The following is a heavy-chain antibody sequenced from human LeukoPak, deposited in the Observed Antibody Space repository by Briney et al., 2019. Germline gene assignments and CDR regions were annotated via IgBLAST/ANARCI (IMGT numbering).Heavy chain of an antibody. CDR3: ARDQGWGSRDAFDI. CDR1: GFTFSSYA. V-gene: IGHV3-30-3*01. CDR2: ISYDGSNK. J-gene: IGHJ3*02. Sequence: DPGGSLRLSCAASGFTFSSYAMHWVRQAPGKGLEWVAVISYDGSNKYYADSVKGRFTISRDNSKNTLYLQMNSLRAEDTAVYYCARDQGWGSRDAFDIWGQGTMVTVSS. D-gene: IGHD7-27*01.